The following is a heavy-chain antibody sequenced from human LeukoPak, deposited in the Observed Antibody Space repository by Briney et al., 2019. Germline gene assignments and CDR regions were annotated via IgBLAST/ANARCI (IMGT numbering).Heavy chain of an antibody. J-gene: IGHJ4*02. V-gene: IGHV3-21*04. Sequence: GGSLRLSCAASGFTFSSYSMNWVRQAPGKGLEWVSSISSSSSYIYYADSVKGRFTISRDNAKNSLYLQMNSLRAEDTAVYYCARAGFVGGYDWGGFDYWGQGTLVTVSS. CDR1: GFTFSSYS. D-gene: IGHD5-12*01. CDR3: ARAGFVGGYDWGGFDY. CDR2: ISSSSSYI.